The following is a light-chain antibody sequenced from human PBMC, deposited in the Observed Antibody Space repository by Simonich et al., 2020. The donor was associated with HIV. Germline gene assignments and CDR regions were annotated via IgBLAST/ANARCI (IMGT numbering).Light chain of an antibody. CDR3: HQYNGYSNT. CDR2: KAS. Sequence: DIQMTQSPSSVSASVGDRVTITCRASQGVSSWLAWYQQKPGKAPKLLIYKASTLESGVPSRFSGSGSGTEFTLTINSLQPDDFATYYCHQYNGYSNTFGQGTKLEIK. J-gene: IGKJ2*01. V-gene: IGKV1-5*03. CDR1: QGVSSW.